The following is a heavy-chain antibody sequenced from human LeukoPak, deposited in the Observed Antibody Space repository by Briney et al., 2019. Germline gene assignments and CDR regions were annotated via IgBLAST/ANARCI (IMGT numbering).Heavy chain of an antibody. V-gene: IGHV5-51*01. CDR1: GYSFTSYW. J-gene: IGHJ4*02. D-gene: IGHD5-18*01. CDR3: ASRRGYSYGPYHFDY. CDR2: IYPGDYDT. Sequence: GESLKISCKGSGYSFTSYWIGWVRQMPGKGLEWMGIIYPGDYDTRYSPSFQGQVTISADKSISTAYLQWSSLKASDTAMYYCASRRGYSYGPYHFDYWGQGTLVTVSS.